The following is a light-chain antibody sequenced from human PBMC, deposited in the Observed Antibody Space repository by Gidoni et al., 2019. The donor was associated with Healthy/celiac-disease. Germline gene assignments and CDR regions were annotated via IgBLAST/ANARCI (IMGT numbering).Light chain of an antibody. CDR1: QSVSSSY. Sequence: EIVLTQSPGTLSLSPGERATLSCRASQSVSSSYLAWYKQKPGQAPRLLISGASSRATGIPDRFSGSGSGTDFTLTISRLEPEDFAVYYCQQYGSTTWTFXQXTKVEIK. CDR2: GAS. J-gene: IGKJ1*01. V-gene: IGKV3-20*01. CDR3: QQYGSTTWT.